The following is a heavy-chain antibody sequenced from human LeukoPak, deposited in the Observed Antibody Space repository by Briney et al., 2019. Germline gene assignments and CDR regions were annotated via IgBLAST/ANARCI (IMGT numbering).Heavy chain of an antibody. V-gene: IGHV4-4*02. CDR3: ARMGFEFTGYSDY. D-gene: IGHD5-12*01. CDR2: IYHSGST. CDR1: GGSISSSNW. Sequence: SETLSLTCAVSGGSISSSNWWSWVRQPPGKGLEWIGEIYHSGSTNYNPSLKSRVTISVDKSKNQFSLKLSSVTAADTAVYYCARMGFEFTGYSDYWGQGTLVTVSS. J-gene: IGHJ4*02.